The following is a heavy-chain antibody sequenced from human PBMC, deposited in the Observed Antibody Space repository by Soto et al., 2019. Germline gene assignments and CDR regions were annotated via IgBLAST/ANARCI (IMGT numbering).Heavy chain of an antibody. V-gene: IGHV3-21*01. Sequence: EVQLVESGGGLVKPGGSLRLSCAASGFTFSSYSMNWVRQAPGKGLEWVSSISSSSSYIYYADSVKGRFTISRDNAKNSLYPQMNSLRAEDTAVYYCARGSSGWGGIDYWGQGTLVTVSS. CDR2: ISSSSSYI. CDR1: GFTFSSYS. J-gene: IGHJ4*02. D-gene: IGHD6-19*01. CDR3: ARGSSGWGGIDY.